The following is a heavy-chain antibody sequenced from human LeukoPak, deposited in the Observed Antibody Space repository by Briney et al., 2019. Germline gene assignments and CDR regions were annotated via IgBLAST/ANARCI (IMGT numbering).Heavy chain of an antibody. D-gene: IGHD4/OR15-4a*01. J-gene: IGHJ5*02. CDR1: GFTVSTCY. CDR3: ATKYGES. V-gene: IGHV3-66*02. Sequence: PGGSLRLSCVVSGFTVSTCYMAWVRQAPGKGLECVSLIWIDGTTHYADSVKGRFTISGDNSKNTLYLQMNGLRPEDTAVYYCATKYGESWGQGTLVTVSP. CDR2: IWIDGTT.